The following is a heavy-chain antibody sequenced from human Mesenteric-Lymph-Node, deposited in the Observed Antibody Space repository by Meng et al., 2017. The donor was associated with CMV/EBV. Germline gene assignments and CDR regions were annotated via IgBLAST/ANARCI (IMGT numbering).Heavy chain of an antibody. D-gene: IGHD1-26*01. Sequence: GGSLRLSCVVSGFTFSNNYMDWVRQAPGKGLEWVSVIYNDGRTYYADSVKGRFTISSDNSKNTLYLHMNSLKAEDTAVYYCARSGGSYPNDYWGQGTLVTVSS. CDR1: GFTFSNNY. CDR3: ARSGGSYPNDY. V-gene: IGHV3-53*01. J-gene: IGHJ4*02. CDR2: IYNDGRT.